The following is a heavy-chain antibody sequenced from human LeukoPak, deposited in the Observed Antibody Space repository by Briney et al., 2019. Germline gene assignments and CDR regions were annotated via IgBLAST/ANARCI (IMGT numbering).Heavy chain of an antibody. CDR1: GGSVSSGSYF. D-gene: IGHD3-10*01. CDR2: GSYSGST. CDR3: ARAGNFHGYY. J-gene: IGHJ4*02. V-gene: IGHV4-61*01. Sequence: PSETLSLTCTVSGGSVSSGSYFWSWIRQPPGKGLEWIGGSYSGSTNYSPPLKSRVIISVETSKNQFSLRLSSVTAADTAVYYCARAGNFHGYYWGQGTLVTVSS.